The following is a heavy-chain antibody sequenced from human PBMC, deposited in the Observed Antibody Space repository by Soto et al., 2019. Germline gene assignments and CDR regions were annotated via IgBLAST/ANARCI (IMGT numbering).Heavy chain of an antibody. Sequence: GASVKVSCKASGYTFTNFGISWGRQAPGQELKWMGWISTDNGNTDSARKPQGRVTITTETSASTGYRELRSLQSDDRAIYYRARAGVGGAAACISYYHHGMDGWGRRTTFTTSS. CDR3: ARAGVGGAAACISYYHHGMDG. CDR2: ISTDNGNT. J-gene: IGHJ6*02. D-gene: IGHD6-13*01. CDR1: GYTFTNFG. V-gene: IGHV1-18*01.